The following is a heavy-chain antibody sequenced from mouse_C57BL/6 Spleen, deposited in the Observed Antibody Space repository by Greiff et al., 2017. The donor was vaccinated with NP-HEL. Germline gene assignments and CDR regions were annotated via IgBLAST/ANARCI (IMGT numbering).Heavy chain of an antibody. CDR1: GYSFTGYY. V-gene: IGHV1-42*01. Sequence: EVQLQQSGPELVKPGASVKISCKASGYSFTGYYMNWVKQSPEKSLEWIGEINPSTGGTTYNQKFKAKATLTVDKSSSPAYMQLKSLTSEDSAVYYCARKRGYFDVWGTGTTVTVSS. J-gene: IGHJ1*03. CDR2: INPSTGGT. CDR3: ARKRGYFDV.